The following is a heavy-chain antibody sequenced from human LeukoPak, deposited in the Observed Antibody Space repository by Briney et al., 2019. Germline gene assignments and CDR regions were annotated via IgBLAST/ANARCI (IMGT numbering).Heavy chain of an antibody. D-gene: IGHD6-13*01. V-gene: IGHV4-61*02. CDR3: ARDRIAAAGKTYWFDP. CDR1: GGSISSGSYY. CDR2: IYTSGST. J-gene: IGHJ5*02. Sequence: PSETLSLTCTVSGGSISSGSYYWSCIRQPAGKGLECIGRIYTSGSTNYNPSLKSRVTISVDTSKNQFSLKLSSVTAADTAVYYCARDRIAAAGKTYWFDPWGQGTLVTVSS.